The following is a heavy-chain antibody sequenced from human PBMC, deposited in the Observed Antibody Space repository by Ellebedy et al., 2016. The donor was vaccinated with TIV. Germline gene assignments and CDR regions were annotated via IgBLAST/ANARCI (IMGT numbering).Heavy chain of an antibody. CDR2: ISITSSYI. V-gene: IGHV3-21*01. D-gene: IGHD2-2*01. CDR1: GFNFNTYT. Sequence: PGGSLRLSCAASGFNFNTYTMSWVRQAPGKGLEWVSSISITSSYIYYADSVMGRFTISRDNAKNSLYLQMKRLRAEDTAVYYCASSLSGTMTRDYWGQGTLVTVSS. CDR3: ASSLSGTMTRDY. J-gene: IGHJ4*02.